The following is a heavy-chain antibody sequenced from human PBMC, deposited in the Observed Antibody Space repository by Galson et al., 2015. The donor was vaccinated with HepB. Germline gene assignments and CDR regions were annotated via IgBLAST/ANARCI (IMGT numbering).Heavy chain of an antibody. CDR1: GFTFDDYA. V-gene: IGHV3-9*01. D-gene: IGHD2-21*01. CDR2: ISWNSGSI. Sequence: SLRLSCAGSGFTFDDYAMHWVRQAPGKGLEWVSGISWNSGSIGYADSVKGRFTISRDNAKNFLYLQMNSLRGEGTALYYCAKDMVRPRASKFYYMDVWGKGTTVTVSS. CDR3: AKDMVRPRASKFYYMDV. J-gene: IGHJ6*03.